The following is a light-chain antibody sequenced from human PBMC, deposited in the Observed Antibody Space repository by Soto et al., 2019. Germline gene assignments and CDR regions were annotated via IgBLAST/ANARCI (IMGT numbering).Light chain of an antibody. CDR3: SSYTSSTLV. CDR2: DVS. Sequence: QSVLTQPASVSGSPGQSITISCTGTSSDVGAYNYVSWYQQHPGTAPKLMIYDVSNRPSGISNRFSGSKSGNTASLTISGLQAEDEADYSGSSYTSSTLVFGGGTKVTVL. CDR1: SSDVGAYNY. J-gene: IGLJ2*01. V-gene: IGLV2-14*03.